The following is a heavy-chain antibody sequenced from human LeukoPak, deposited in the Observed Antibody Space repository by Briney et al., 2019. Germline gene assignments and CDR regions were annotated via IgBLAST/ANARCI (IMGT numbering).Heavy chain of an antibody. CDR1: GXTFSSYS. D-gene: IGHD3-22*01. CDR3: ARENRGTMIVVVDDAFDI. Sequence: GGSLRLSCAASGXTFSSYSVNWVRQAPGKGLEWVSSISSSSSYIYYADSVKGRFTISRDNAKNSLYLQMNSLRAEDTAVYYCARENRGTMIVVVDDAFDIWGQGTMVTVSS. V-gene: IGHV3-21*01. J-gene: IGHJ3*02. CDR2: ISSSSSYI.